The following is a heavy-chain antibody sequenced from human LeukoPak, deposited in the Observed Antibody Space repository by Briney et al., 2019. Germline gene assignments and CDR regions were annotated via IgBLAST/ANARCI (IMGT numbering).Heavy chain of an antibody. V-gene: IGHV4-34*01. CDR3: ARGRIAARNFDY. D-gene: IGHD6-6*01. CDR1: GGSISSYY. CDR2: INHSGST. J-gene: IGHJ4*02. Sequence: PLETLSLTCTVSGGSISSYYWSWIRQPPGKGLEWIGEINHSGSTNYNPSLKSRVTISVDTSKNQFSLKLSSVTAADTAVYYCARGRIAARNFDYWGQGTLVTVSS.